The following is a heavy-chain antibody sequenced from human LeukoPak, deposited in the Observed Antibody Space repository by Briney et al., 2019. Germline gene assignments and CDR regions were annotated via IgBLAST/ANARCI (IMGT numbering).Heavy chain of an antibody. CDR2: INPNSGGT. J-gene: IGHJ3*02. V-gene: IGHV1-2*02. CDR1: GYTFTVYY. CDR3: ARDGNWGSLRGAFDI. D-gene: IGHD7-27*01. Sequence: ASVKVSCKASGYTFTVYYMHWVRQAPGQGLEWMGWINPNSGGTNYAQNFQGRVTMTRDTSISTAYMELSSLRSDDTAAYYCARDGNWGSLRGAFDIWGQGTMVTVSS.